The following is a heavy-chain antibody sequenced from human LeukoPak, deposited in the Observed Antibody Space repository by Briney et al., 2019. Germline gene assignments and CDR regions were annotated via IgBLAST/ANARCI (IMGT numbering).Heavy chain of an antibody. Sequence: PLASVKVSCKASGYTFTSYGISWVRQAPGQGLEWMGWISAYNGNTNYAQKLQGRVTMTTDTSTSTAHMELRSLRSDDTAVYYCARDSLGARRLDYWGQGTLVTVSS. CDR3: ARDSLGARRLDY. CDR1: GYTFTSYG. J-gene: IGHJ4*02. D-gene: IGHD3-16*02. V-gene: IGHV1-18*01. CDR2: ISAYNGNT.